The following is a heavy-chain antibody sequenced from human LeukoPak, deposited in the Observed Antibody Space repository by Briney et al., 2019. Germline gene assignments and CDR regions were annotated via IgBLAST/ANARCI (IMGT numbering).Heavy chain of an antibody. D-gene: IGHD6-13*01. CDR1: GYTFTGYY. CDR2: INPNSGGT. V-gene: IGHV1-2*02. Sequence: GASVKVSCKASGYTFTGYYMYWVRQAPGQGLEWMGWINPNSGGTNYAQKFQGRVTMTRDTSISTAYMELSRLRSDDTAVYYCARGYPLSTTAAGTYFQHWGQGTLDTVSS. J-gene: IGHJ1*01. CDR3: ARGYPLSTTAAGTYFQH.